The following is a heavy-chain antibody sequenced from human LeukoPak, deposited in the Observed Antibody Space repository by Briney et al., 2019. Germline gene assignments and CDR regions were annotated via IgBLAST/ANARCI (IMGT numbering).Heavy chain of an antibody. V-gene: IGHV3-23*01. J-gene: IGHJ5*02. CDR3: AKPPGLRRLDP. D-gene: IGHD5-12*01. CDR2: INNSGGST. Sequence: GGSLRLSCAASGFTFSSYAMNWVRQAPGKGLAWVSGINNSGGSTYYADSVKGRFTISRDNSKNTLYLQMNSLRAEDTAVCYCAKPPGLRRLDPWGQGTLVTVSS. CDR1: GFTFSSYA.